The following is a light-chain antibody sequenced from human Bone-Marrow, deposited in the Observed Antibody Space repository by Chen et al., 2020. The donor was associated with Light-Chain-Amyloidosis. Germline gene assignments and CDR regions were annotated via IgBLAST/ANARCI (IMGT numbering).Light chain of an antibody. V-gene: IGLV2-14*01. Sequence: QSALTQPASVSGSPGQSITISCTGTSSDVGGDNHVSWYQQHPDKAPKLMIYEVTNRPSWVPHRFSCSKSDYACSLALSGLQTAWEVGYFCSSYTITGTLVFGPGSRVTFL. J-gene: IGLJ1*01. CDR3: SSYTITGTLV. CDR2: EVT. CDR1: SSDVGGDNH.